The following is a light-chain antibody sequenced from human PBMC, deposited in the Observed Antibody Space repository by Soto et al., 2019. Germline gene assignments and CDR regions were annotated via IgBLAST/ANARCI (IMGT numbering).Light chain of an antibody. CDR2: MAS. CDR3: QQYNNFPWT. J-gene: IGKJ1*01. Sequence: DIQMTQSPSTLSASVGDRVTITCRASQSINSWLAWYQQKPGKVPKLMIFMASSLQSGVPSRFSGSESGTEFNLTISGLQPDDFATYYCQQYNNFPWTFGQGTRVEIK. CDR1: QSINSW. V-gene: IGKV1-5*03.